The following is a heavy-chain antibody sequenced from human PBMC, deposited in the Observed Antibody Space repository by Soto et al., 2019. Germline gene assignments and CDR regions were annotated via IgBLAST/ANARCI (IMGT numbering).Heavy chain of an antibody. CDR1: GFTFSDYY. CDR2: ISSSGSTI. D-gene: IGHD3-22*01. CDR3: ARAYYYDSSGYYPYWYFDL. Sequence: PGGSLRLSCAASGFTFSDYYMSWIRQAPGKGLEWVSYISSSGSTIYYADSVKGRFTISRDNAKNSLYLQMNSLRAEDTAVYYCARAYYYDSSGYYPYWYFDLWGRGTLVTVSS. J-gene: IGHJ2*01. V-gene: IGHV3-11*01.